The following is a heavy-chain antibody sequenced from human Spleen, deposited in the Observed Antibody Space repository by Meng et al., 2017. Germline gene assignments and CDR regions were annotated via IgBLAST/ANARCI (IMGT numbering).Heavy chain of an antibody. Sequence: QVQLVQSGAEVKKPGASVKGSCKVSGYTLTELSMHWVRQAPGKGLEWMGWMNPNSANTGYAQKFRGRVTMTRDTSISTAYMEVSSLRSDDTALYFCARTGDDSSSFAFWGQGTLVTVSS. V-gene: IGHV1-8*01. CDR3: ARTGDDSSSFAF. J-gene: IGHJ4*02. D-gene: IGHD6-6*01. CDR1: GYTLTELS. CDR2: MNPNSANT.